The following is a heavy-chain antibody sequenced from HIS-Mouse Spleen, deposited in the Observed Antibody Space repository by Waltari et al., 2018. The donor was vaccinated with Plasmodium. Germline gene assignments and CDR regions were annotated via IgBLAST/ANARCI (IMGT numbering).Heavy chain of an antibody. D-gene: IGHD3-16*01. J-gene: IGHJ4*02. Sequence: QVQLVESGGGVVQPGRSLRLSCAASGFTFSSYAMHWVRQAPGNGLDGVAVISYDGSNKYYADSVKGRFTISRDNSKNTLYLQMNSLRAEDTAVYYCAREGDLGPFDYWGQGTLVTVSS. CDR2: ISYDGSNK. CDR3: AREGDLGPFDY. CDR1: GFTFSSYA. V-gene: IGHV3-30-3*01.